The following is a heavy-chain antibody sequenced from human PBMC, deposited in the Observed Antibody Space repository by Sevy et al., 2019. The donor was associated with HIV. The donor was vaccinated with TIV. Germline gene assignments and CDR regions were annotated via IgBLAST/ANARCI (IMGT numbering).Heavy chain of an antibody. CDR3: ATAPARMLVADDAFDI. CDR2: FDPEDGET. CDR1: GYILSELS. D-gene: IGHD5-12*01. J-gene: IGHJ3*02. V-gene: IGHV1-24*01. Sequence: ASVKVSCKVSGYILSELSVHWVRQAPGKGLEWRGGFDPEDGETIYAQKFQGRVTMTEDTSTDTAYMELTSLRSEDTAVYYCATAPARMLVADDAFDIWCQGTMVTVSS.